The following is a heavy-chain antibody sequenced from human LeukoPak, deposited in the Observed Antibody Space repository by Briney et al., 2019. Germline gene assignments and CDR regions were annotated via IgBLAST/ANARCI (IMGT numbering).Heavy chain of an antibody. Sequence: GGSLRLSCAASGFTFSSYGMHWVRQAPGKGLEWVTFIRYDGSNRYYADSVRGRFTISRDNSKNTLYLQMNSLGAEDTAVYYCAKAGSYSDISVYPLASFDFWGQGTMVTVSS. D-gene: IGHD3-22*01. CDR3: AKAGSYSDISVYPLASFDF. V-gene: IGHV3-30*02. CDR2: IRYDGSNR. J-gene: IGHJ3*01. CDR1: GFTFSSYG.